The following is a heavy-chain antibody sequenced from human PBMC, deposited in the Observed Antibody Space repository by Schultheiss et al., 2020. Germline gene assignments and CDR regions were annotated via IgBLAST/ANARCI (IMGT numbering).Heavy chain of an antibody. CDR1: GYTFTSYD. CDR2: MNPNSGNT. J-gene: IGHJ4*02. D-gene: IGHD7-27*01. V-gene: IGHV1-8*01. CDR3: ARGRPHQLGIPDY. Sequence: GESLQISFKASGYTFTSYDINWVRQATGQGLEWMGWMNPNSGNTGYAQKFQGRVTMTRNTSISTAYMELSSLRSEDTAVYYCARGRPHQLGIPDYWGQGTMVTVSS.